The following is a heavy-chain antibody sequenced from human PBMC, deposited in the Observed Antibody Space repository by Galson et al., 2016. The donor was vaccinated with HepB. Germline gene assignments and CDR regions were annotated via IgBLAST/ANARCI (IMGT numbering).Heavy chain of an antibody. Sequence: SLRLSCAASGFTFSSYNMNWVRQAPGKGLEWISYITSRSNSIHYADSVKGRFIISRDNAENSLYLQMNSLRDEDTAVYYCVRVVGIYGELDYWGQGTLVTVSS. CDR3: VRVVGIYGELDY. D-gene: IGHD4-17*01. CDR1: GFTFSSYN. V-gene: IGHV3-48*02. J-gene: IGHJ4*02. CDR2: ITSRSNSI.